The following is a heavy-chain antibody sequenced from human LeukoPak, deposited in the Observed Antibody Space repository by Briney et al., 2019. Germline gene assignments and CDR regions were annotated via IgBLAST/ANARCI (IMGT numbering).Heavy chain of an antibody. V-gene: IGHV3-9*01. CDR2: ISWNSGSI. Sequence: GRSLRLSCVASGFTFDDYAMHWVRQAPGKGLEWVSGISWNSGSIGYADSVKGRFTISRDNAKNSLYLQMNSLRAEDTALYYCAKDITMVRGVIPDYYYGMDVWGQGTTVTVSS. CDR3: AKDITMVRGVIPDYYYGMDV. J-gene: IGHJ6*02. D-gene: IGHD3-10*01. CDR1: GFTFDDYA.